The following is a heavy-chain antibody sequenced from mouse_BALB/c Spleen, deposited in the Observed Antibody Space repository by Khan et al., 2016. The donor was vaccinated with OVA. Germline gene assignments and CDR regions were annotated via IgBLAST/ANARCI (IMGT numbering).Heavy chain of an antibody. CDR3: ARRGQRWDCDY. J-gene: IGHJ2*01. CDR2: INPSTGYT. Sequence: QVQLKQSGAELAKPGASVKMSCKASGYTFINYWILWVKQRPGQGLEWIGYINPSTGYTEYNQNFKDKATLTADKSSSTAYMQLSSLTSEDSAVYYCARRGQRWDCDYWGQGTTLTVSS. CDR1: GYTFINYW. V-gene: IGHV1-7*01. D-gene: IGHD1-1*01.